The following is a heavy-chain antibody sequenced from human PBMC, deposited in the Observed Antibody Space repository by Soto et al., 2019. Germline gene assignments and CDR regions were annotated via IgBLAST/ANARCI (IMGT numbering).Heavy chain of an antibody. CDR3: ASATVYYGDGPSFDY. J-gene: IGHJ4*02. CDR1: GGSISSGDYY. D-gene: IGHD4-17*01. CDR2: IYYSGST. Sequence: QVQLQESGPGLVKPSQTLSLTCTVSGGSISSGDYYWSWIRQPPGKGLEWIGYIYYSGSTYYNPSLKSRVTISVDTSKNQFSLKLSSVTAADTAVYYCASATVYYGDGPSFDYWGQGTLVTVSS. V-gene: IGHV4-30-4*01.